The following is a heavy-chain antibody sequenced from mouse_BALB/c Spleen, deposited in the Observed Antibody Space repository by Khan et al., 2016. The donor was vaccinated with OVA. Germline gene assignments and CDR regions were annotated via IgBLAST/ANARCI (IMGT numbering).Heavy chain of an antibody. D-gene: IGHD2-12*01. V-gene: IGHV3-8*02. Sequence: EVKLHESGPSLVKPSQTLSLTCSVTGDSITSGYWNWIRKFPGNKLEYMGYIIYTGYTYYNPSLKSRISITRHTSKNQYYLQLNSVTDEDTATYNCARSTYRYAFVYWGQGTLVTVSA. J-gene: IGHJ3*01. CDR2: IIYTGYT. CDR1: GDSITSGY. CDR3: ARSTYRYAFVY.